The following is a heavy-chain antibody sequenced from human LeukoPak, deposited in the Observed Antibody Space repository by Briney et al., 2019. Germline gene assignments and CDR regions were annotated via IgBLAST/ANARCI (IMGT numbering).Heavy chain of an antibody. J-gene: IGHJ5*02. CDR1: GGSISSGGYS. D-gene: IGHD2-15*01. Sequence: SQTPSLTCAVSGGSISSGGYSWSWIRQPPGKGLEWIGYIYHSGSTYYNPSLKSRVTISVDRSKNQFSLKLSSVTAADTAVYYCARIYCSGGSCYWFDPWGQGTLVTVSX. CDR2: IYHSGST. CDR3: ARIYCSGGSCYWFDP. V-gene: IGHV4-30-2*01.